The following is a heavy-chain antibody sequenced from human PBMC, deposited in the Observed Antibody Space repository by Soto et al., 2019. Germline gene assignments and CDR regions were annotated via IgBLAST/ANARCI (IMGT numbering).Heavy chain of an antibody. J-gene: IGHJ5*02. CDR2: INHSGST. CDR3: ARGRDIVVVPAAEEVGWFDP. CDR1: GGSFSGYY. Sequence: QVQLQQWGAGLLKPSETLSLTCAVYGGSFSGYYWSWIRQPPGKGLEWIGEINHSGSTNYNPSLKGRVTISVDTSKNQFSLKLSSVTAADTAVYYCARGRDIVVVPAAEEVGWFDPWGQGTLVTVSS. V-gene: IGHV4-34*01. D-gene: IGHD2-2*01.